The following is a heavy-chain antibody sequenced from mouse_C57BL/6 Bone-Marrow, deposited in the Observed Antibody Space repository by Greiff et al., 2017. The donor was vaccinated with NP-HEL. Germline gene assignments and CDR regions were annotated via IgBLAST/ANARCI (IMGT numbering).Heavy chain of an antibody. CDR1: GYTFTDYE. J-gene: IGHJ4*01. Sequence: QVQLKQSGAELVRPGASVTLSCKASGYTFTDYEMHWVKQTPVHGLEWIGAIDPETGGTAYNQKFKGKAILTADKSSSTAYMVLRSLTSEDSAVYYCTGGAYWGQGTSVTVSS. CDR3: TGGAY. V-gene: IGHV1-15*01. CDR2: IDPETGGT.